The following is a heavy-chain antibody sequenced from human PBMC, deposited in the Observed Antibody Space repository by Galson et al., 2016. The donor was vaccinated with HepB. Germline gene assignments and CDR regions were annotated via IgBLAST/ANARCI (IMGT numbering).Heavy chain of an antibody. CDR3: VRDNWNRFDP. J-gene: IGHJ5*02. V-gene: IGHV4-61*02. D-gene: IGHD1-20*01. CDR1: GGSISSGNYY. Sequence: TLSLTCTVSGGSISSGNYYLSWMRQPAGKGLEWIGRFYSRGSTDYNPSLKSRVTISIDTSRDQLSLKLSSVTAADTAVYFCVRDNWNRFDPWGQGTQVIVSS. CDR2: FYSRGST.